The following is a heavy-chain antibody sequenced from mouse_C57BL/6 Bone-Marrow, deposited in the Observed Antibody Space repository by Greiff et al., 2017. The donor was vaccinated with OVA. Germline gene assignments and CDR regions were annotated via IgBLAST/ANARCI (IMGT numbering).Heavy chain of an antibody. CDR2: ISDGGSYT. J-gene: IGHJ1*03. Sequence: EVKLVESGGGLVKPGGSLKLSCAASGFTFSSYAMSWVRQTPEKRLEWVATISDGGSYTYYPDNVKGRFTISRDNAKNNLYLQMSHLKSEDTAMYYCAREYYYWYFDVWGTVTTVTVSS. CDR1: GFTFSSYA. D-gene: IGHD1-1*01. CDR3: AREYYYWYFDV. V-gene: IGHV5-4*01.